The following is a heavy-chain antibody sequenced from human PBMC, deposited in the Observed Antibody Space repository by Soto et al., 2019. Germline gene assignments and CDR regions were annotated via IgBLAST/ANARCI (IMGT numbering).Heavy chain of an antibody. CDR1: GFTFSSYS. CDR3: ARGPPVVRGVRVYGMDV. V-gene: IGHV3-48*02. D-gene: IGHD3-10*01. CDR2: ISGSSSTI. Sequence: PGGSLRLSCAASGFTFSSYSMNWVRQAPGKGLEWVSYISGSSSTIYYADSVKGRFTISRDNAKNSLYLQMNSLRDEDTAVYYCARGPPVVRGVRVYGMDVWGQGTKVTVYS. J-gene: IGHJ6*02.